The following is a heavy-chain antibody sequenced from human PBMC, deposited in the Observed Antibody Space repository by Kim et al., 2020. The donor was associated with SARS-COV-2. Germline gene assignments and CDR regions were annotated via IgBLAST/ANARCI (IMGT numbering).Heavy chain of an antibody. CDR1: GGSFSGYY. CDR3: ARDSLSSGYDY. J-gene: IGHJ4*02. V-gene: IGHV4-34*01. Sequence: SETLSLTCAVYGGSFSGYYWSWIRQPPGKGLEWIGEINHSGSTNYNPSLKSRGTISVDTSKNQFSLKLSSVTAADTAVYYCARDSLSSGYDYWGQGTLVTVSS. CDR2: INHSGST. D-gene: IGHD3-22*01.